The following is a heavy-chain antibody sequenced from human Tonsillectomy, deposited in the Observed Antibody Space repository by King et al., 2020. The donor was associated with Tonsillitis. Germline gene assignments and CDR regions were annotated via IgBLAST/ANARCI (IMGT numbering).Heavy chain of an antibody. V-gene: IGHV4-31*03. J-gene: IGHJ3*02. Sequence: VQLQESGPGLVKPSQTLSLTCTVSGGSISSGGYYWSWIRQHPGKGLEWIGYIYYSGSTYYNPSPKSRVTISVDTSKNQFSLKLSSLTAADTAVYYCARDENDYGGNSMTDAFDIWGQGTMVTVSS. CDR2: IYYSGST. D-gene: IGHD4-23*01. CDR1: GGSISSGGYY. CDR3: ARDENDYGGNSMTDAFDI.